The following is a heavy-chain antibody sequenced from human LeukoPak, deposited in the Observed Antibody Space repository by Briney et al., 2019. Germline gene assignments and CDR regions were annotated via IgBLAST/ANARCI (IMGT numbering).Heavy chain of an antibody. D-gene: IGHD3-10*01. V-gene: IGHV3-30-3*01. CDR2: ISYDGSNK. CDR1: GFTFSSYA. CDR3: ARDLGYGSGCYDY. J-gene: IGHJ4*02. Sequence: GGSLRLSCAASGFTFSSYAMHWVRQAPGKGLEWVAVISYDGSNKYYADSVKGRFTISRDNSKNTLYLQMNSLRAEDTAVYYCARDLGYGSGCYDYWGQGTLVTVSS.